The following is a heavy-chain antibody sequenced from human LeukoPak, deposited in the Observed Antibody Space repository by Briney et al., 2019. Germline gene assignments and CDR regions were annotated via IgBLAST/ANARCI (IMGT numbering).Heavy chain of an antibody. CDR1: GFTFSNYA. D-gene: IGHD2-15*01. J-gene: IGHJ6*03. CDR2: ISNDGSNK. V-gene: IGHV3-30*04. Sequence: GGSLRLSCAASGFTFSNYAMHWVRQAPGKRLEWVAVISNDGSNKYYTDSVKGRLTISRDNSKNSLFLHMNSLRPEDTAVYYCARSGYCSGGCCYSYYHYYYMDVWGRGTTVTVSS. CDR3: ARSGYCSGGCCYSYYHYYYMDV.